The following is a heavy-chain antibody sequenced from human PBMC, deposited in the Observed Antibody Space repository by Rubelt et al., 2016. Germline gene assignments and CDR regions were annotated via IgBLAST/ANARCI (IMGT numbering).Heavy chain of an antibody. CDR1: GFTFSSYS. D-gene: IGHD6-19*01. J-gene: IGHJ4*02. CDR3: ASEGVIAVAAMDY. CDR2: ISSSSSTI. Sequence: EVQLVESGGGLVQPGGSLRLSCAASGFTFSSYSMNWVRQAPGKGLEWVSYISSSSSTIYYAVSVKGRFTISRDNAKNSLYLQMNILRAEDTAVYYCASEGVIAVAAMDYWGQGTLVTVSS. V-gene: IGHV3-48*04.